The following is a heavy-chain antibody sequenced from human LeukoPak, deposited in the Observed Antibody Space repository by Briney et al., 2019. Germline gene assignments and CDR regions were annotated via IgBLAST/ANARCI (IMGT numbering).Heavy chain of an antibody. J-gene: IGHJ3*02. D-gene: IGHD1-26*01. CDR1: GYTFTGYY. CDR3: AREGSGSYQSADDAFDI. CDR2: INPNSGGT. V-gene: IGHV1-2*02. Sequence: ASVKVSCKASGYTFTGYYMHWVRQAPGQGLEWMGWINPNSGGTNYAQKFQGRVTMTRDTSISTAYMELSRLRSDDTAVYYCAREGSGSYQSADDAFDIWGQGTMVTVSS.